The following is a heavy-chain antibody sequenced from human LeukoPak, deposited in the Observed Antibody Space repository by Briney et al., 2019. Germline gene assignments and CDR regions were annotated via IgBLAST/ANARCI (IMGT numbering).Heavy chain of an antibody. V-gene: IGHV3-7*01. CDR3: TRDAAYGYDRFDY. D-gene: IGHD5-18*01. CDR2: IKEDGSDK. CDR1: QFIFSNYW. J-gene: IGHJ4*02. Sequence: GGSLRLSCAASQFIFSNYWMASVRQAPGKGLEWVANIKEDGSDKNYVDSVKGRFTISRDNAENSLYLQMNSLSAEDTAVYYCTRDAAYGYDRFDYWGRGTQVTVSS.